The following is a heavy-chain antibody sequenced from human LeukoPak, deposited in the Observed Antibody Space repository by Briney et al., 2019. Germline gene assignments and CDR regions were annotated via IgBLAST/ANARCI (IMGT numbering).Heavy chain of an antibody. CDR1: GFTFNTYD. CDR3: ARGLHGGLDP. CDR2: IDAAGNT. J-gene: IGHJ5*02. D-gene: IGHD2-15*01. Sequence: QPGGSLRLSCAASGFTFNTYDMHWVRQETGKGLQWVSSIDAAGNTYYSASVTGRFTISRENARNSFFLQMNSLRAGDTAVYYCARGLHGGLDPWGQGTLVTVSS. V-gene: IGHV3-13*04.